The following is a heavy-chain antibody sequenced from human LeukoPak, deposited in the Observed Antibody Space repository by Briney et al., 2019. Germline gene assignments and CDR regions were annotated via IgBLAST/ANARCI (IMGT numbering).Heavy chain of an antibody. CDR2: IYYSGST. J-gene: IGHJ6*03. D-gene: IGHD2-2*01. CDR3: ARLGYCSSTSCYSLFYYYYYMDV. V-gene: IGHV4-39*01. CDR1: GGSISSSSYY. Sequence: SATLSLTCTVSGGSISSSSYYWGWIRQPPGKGLEWIGSIYYSGSTYYNPSLKSRVTISVDTSKNQFSLKLSSVTAADTAVYYCARLGYCSSTSCYSLFYYYYYMDVWGNGTTVSVSS.